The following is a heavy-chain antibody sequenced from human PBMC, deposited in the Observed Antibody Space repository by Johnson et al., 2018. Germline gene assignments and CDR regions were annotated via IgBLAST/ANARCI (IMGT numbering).Heavy chain of an antibody. CDR3: ITLDFKAAY. V-gene: IGHV3-15*07. Sequence: EVQLVEAGGGLVEPGGSLGLSCAASGFTFNNAWMNWVRQAPGTGLEWVGRVKSKTEGGTTDYAAPVKGRFTSSRDDSKNTLYPQMNSLKTEDTAVYYCITLDFKAAYWGQGTLVTVSS. CDR1: GFTFNNAW. J-gene: IGHJ1*01. CDR2: VKSKTEGGTT. D-gene: IGHD6-25*01.